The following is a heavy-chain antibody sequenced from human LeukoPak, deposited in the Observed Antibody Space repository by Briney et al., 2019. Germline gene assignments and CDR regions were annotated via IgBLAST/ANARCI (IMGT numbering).Heavy chain of an antibody. J-gene: IGHJ6*02. V-gene: IGHV1-46*01. Sequence: ASVKVSCKASGYTFTGYYMHWVRQAPGQGLEWMGIINPSGGSTSYAQKFQGRVTMTRDTSTSTVYMELSSLRSEDTAVYYCARAFRYGSGSYGMDVWGQGTTVTVSS. D-gene: IGHD3-10*01. CDR2: INPSGGST. CDR1: GYTFTGYY. CDR3: ARAFRYGSGSYGMDV.